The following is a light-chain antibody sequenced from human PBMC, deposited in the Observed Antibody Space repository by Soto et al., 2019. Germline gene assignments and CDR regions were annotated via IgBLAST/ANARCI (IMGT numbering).Light chain of an antibody. CDR2: EVT. V-gene: IGLV2-14*01. Sequence: QSVLTQPPSVSGSPGQSITISCTGTSSDVGGYNYVSWYQQHPGKAPKLMIYEVTNRPSGVSTRFSGSKSGNTASLTISGLQAEDEADYYCSSYTSSNTFYVFGTGTKVTVL. J-gene: IGLJ1*01. CDR1: SSDVGGYNY. CDR3: SSYTSSNTFYV.